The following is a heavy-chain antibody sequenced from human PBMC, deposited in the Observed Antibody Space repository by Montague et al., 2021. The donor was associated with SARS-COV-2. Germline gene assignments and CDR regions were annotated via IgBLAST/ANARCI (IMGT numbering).Heavy chain of an antibody. J-gene: IGHJ4*02. V-gene: IGHV6-1*01. CDR3: VRYSGWFYFDF. CDR2: TYYRSKWCS. CDR1: GDSVSSNSFA. D-gene: IGHD6-19*01. Sequence: CAISGDSVSSNSFAWSWIRQSPSRGLELLGRTYYRSKWCSDYAPXLRGRLTVNPDASKNEFSLELNYVTPEDTAVYYCVRYSGWFYFDFWGQGTLVTVSS.